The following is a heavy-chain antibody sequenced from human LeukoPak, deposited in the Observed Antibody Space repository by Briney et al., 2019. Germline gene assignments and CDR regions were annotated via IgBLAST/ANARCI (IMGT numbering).Heavy chain of an antibody. J-gene: IGHJ6*03. V-gene: IGHV4-34*01. CDR3: AREVRFLEWLPSYMDV. Sequence: SETLSLTCAVYGGSFSGYYWSWIRQPPGKGLEWIGEINHSGSTNYNPSLKSRVTISVDTSKNQFSLKLSSVTAADTAVYYCAREVRFLEWLPSYMDVWGKGTTVTVSS. CDR1: GGSFSGYY. D-gene: IGHD3-3*01. CDR2: INHSGST.